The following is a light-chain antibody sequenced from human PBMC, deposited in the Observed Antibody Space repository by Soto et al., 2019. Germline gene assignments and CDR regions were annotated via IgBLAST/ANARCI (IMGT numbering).Light chain of an antibody. J-gene: IGLJ1*01. V-gene: IGLV2-14*01. Sequence: QSALTQPASVSGSPGQSITISCTGTSSDVGGYNYVSWYQQQSGKAPKLMIHEVSNRPSGVSNRFSGSKSGNTASLTISGLQAEDEADYYCSSYGGTFYVFGTGTKLTVL. CDR2: EVS. CDR3: SSYGGTFYV. CDR1: SSDVGGYNY.